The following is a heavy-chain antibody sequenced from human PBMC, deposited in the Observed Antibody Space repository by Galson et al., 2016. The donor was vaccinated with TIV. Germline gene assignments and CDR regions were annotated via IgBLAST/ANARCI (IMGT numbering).Heavy chain of an antibody. Sequence: TLSLTCHVSGDSISSSYWSWIRQPPGKGLEWIGFISSSGFSNYNPTLKSRVTMSVDASKKQISLRLSSVTAADTAVYFCANDYGAGYFDHWGQGAVVTVSS. V-gene: IGHV4-4*08. D-gene: IGHD4-17*01. CDR2: ISSSGFS. CDR3: ANDYGAGYFDH. CDR1: GDSISSSY. J-gene: IGHJ4*02.